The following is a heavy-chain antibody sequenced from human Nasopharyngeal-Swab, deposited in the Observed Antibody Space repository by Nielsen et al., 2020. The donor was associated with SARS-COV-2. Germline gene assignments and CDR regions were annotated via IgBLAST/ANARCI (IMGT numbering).Heavy chain of an antibody. CDR3: AQWEEATERNY. CDR1: GGSFSGYY. V-gene: IGHV4-34*01. Sequence: SETLSLTCAVYGGSFSGYYWSWIRQPPGKGLEWIGEINHSGSTNYNPSLKSRVTLSVDTSKNQFSLKLSSVTAADTAVYYCAQWEEATERNYWGQGTLVTVSS. CDR2: INHSGST. J-gene: IGHJ4*02. D-gene: IGHD1-26*01.